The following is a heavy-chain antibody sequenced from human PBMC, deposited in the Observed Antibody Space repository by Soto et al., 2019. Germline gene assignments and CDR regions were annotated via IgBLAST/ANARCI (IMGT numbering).Heavy chain of an antibody. D-gene: IGHD4-4*01. Sequence: QVQLQESGPGLVEPSETLSLTCTVSGGSVSSGSYYWSWLRQPPGKGLEWIGYIYYTGSTNYNPPHKSRVTTSLDTSKNQCSLKLSSVTAADTAVYYCARDPETTGHGMDVWGQGTTVTVSS. CDR1: GGSVSSGSYY. J-gene: IGHJ6*02. CDR3: ARDPETTGHGMDV. V-gene: IGHV4-61*01. CDR2: IYYTGST.